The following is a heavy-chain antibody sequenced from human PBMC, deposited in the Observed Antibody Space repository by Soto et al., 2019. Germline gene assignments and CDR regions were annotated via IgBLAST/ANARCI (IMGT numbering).Heavy chain of an antibody. D-gene: IGHD3-10*01. V-gene: IGHV1-8*01. CDR1: GYTFTSYD. CDR2: MNPNSGNT. CDR3: ARYGWFGELLHYYYYYGMDV. Sequence: GASVKVSCKASGYTFTSYDINWVRQATGQGLEWMGWMNPNSGNTGYAQKFQGRVTMTRNTSISTAYMELSSLRSEDTAVYYCARYGWFGELLHYYYYYGMDVWGQGTTVTISS. J-gene: IGHJ6*02.